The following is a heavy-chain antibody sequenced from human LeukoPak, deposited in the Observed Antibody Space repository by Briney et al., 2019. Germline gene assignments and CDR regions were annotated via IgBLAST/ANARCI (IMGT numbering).Heavy chain of an antibody. CDR3: ARVLRYSSSWFTFDY. J-gene: IGHJ4*02. CDR1: GGSISSYY. Sequence: SETLSLTCTVSGGSISSYYWSWIRQPPGKGLEWIGYIYYSGSTIYNPSLKSRVTISVDTSKNQFSLKLSSVTAADTAVYYCARVLRYSSSWFTFDYWGQGTLVTVSS. V-gene: IGHV4-59*13. D-gene: IGHD6-13*01. CDR2: IYYSGST.